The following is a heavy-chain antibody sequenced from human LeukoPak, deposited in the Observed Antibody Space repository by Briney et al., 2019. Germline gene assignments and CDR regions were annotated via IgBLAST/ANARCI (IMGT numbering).Heavy chain of an antibody. CDR2: IWYDGSNK. CDR1: GFTFSSYG. Sequence: GGSLRLSCAASGFTFSSYGMHWVRQAPGNGLEWVAVIWYDGSNKYYADSVKGRFTISRDNSKNTLYLQMNSLRAEDTAVYYCAKDKGATVNWFDPWGQGTLVTVSS. V-gene: IGHV3-33*06. D-gene: IGHD1-26*01. CDR3: AKDKGATVNWFDP. J-gene: IGHJ5*02.